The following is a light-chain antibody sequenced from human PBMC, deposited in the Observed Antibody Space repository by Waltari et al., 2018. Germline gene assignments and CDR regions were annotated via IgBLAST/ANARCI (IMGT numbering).Light chain of an antibody. CDR2: GNS. J-gene: IGLJ2*01. CDR3: QSYDSSLSDGV. Sequence: QSVLTQPPSVSGAPGQRVTIYCTGSSSNIGAGYDVHWYQQLPGTAPKLLIYGNSNRPSGVPDRFSGSKSGTSASLAITGLQAEDEADYYCQSYDSSLSDGVFGGGTKLTVL. CDR1: SSNIGAGYD. V-gene: IGLV1-40*01.